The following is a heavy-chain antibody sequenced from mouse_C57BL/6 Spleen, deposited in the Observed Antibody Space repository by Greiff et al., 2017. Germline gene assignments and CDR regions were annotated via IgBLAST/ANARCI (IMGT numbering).Heavy chain of an antibody. CDR1: GYTFTDYN. CDR2: INPNNGGT. Sequence: EVQLQQSGPELVKPGASVKIPCKASGYTFTDYNMDWVKQSHGKSLEWIGDINPNNGGTIYNQKFKGKATLTVDKSSSTAYMELRSLTSEDTAVYYCARKSYSPWFAYWGQGTLVTVSA. J-gene: IGHJ3*01. CDR3: ARKSYSPWFAY. V-gene: IGHV1-18*01. D-gene: IGHD2-12*01.